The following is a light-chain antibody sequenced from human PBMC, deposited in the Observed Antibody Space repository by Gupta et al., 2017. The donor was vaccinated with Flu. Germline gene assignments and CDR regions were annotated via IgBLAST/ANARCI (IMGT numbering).Light chain of an antibody. J-gene: IGKJ1*01. V-gene: IGKV4-1*01. CDR2: WAS. Sequence: DIVMTQCPDSLAVSLGEGATINCKSSQSVLFGSNNYLAWYQQKPGQPPRLLISWASTRESGVPDRFSGSGSGTDFTLTISSLQAEDVAVYYCQQYHSSPQTFGQGTNVEIK. CDR3: QQYHSSPQT. CDR1: QSVLFGSNNY.